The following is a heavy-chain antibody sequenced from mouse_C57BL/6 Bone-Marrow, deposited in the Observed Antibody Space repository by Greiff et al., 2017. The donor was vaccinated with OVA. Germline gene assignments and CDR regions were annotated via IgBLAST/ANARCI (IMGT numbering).Heavy chain of an antibody. D-gene: IGHD6-5*01. CDR2: INPSSGYT. CDR3: ARAYLDV. V-gene: IGHV1-7*01. CDR1: GYTFTSYW. J-gene: IGHJ1*03. Sequence: QVQLQQSGAELAKPGASVKLSCKASGYTFTSYWMHWVKQRPGQGLEWIGYINPSSGYTKYNQKFKDQATLTADKSSSTAYMQLSSLTYEDSAVYYCARAYLDVWGTGTTVTVSS.